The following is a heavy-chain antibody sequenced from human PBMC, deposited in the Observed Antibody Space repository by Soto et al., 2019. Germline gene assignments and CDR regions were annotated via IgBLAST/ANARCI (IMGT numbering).Heavy chain of an antibody. Sequence: QVQLVESGGGVVQPGRSLRLSCAASGFTFSSYAMHWVRQAPGKGLEWVAVISYDGSNKYYADSVKGRFTISRDNSKNTLYLQMNSLRAEDTAVYYCARHPGVLLGYFDYWGQGTLVTVSS. CDR2: ISYDGSNK. CDR1: GFTFSSYA. D-gene: IGHD1-26*01. CDR3: ARHPGVLLGYFDY. J-gene: IGHJ4*02. V-gene: IGHV3-30-3*01.